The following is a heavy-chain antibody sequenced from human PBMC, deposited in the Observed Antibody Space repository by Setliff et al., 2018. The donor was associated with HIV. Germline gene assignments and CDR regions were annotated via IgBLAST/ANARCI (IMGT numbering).Heavy chain of an antibody. J-gene: IGHJ4*02. D-gene: IGHD4-17*01. Sequence: SETLSLTCSVSGGSVGGGSYYWSWIRQSPGKGLEWLGYIYYSGSTTYNPSLRSRVTISIDTSKIQFSLNLRPVTAADTAVYYCARDPPGYGDSKDYWGQGKLVTVSS. CDR2: IYYSGST. V-gene: IGHV4-61*01. CDR3: ARDPPGYGDSKDY. CDR1: GGSVGGGSYY.